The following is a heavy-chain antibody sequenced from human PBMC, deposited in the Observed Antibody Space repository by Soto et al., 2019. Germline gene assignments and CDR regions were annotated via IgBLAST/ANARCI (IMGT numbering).Heavy chain of an antibody. CDR3: AREVDPYYGGNSLSLDY. D-gene: IGHD4-17*01. CDR2: IIPKFGTT. V-gene: IGHV1-69*13. Sequence: QVQLVQSRAEVKKPGSSVKVSCKASGGTFSTYGINWVRLAPGQGLEWMGWIIPKFGTTKNAQKFQGRVTLTADESTNTAYMELKYLRSEDTAVYFCAREVDPYYGGNSLSLDYWGQGTLVTVSS. J-gene: IGHJ4*02. CDR1: GGTFSTYG.